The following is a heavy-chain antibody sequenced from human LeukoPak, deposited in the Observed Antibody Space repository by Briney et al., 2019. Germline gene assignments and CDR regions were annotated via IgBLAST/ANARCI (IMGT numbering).Heavy chain of an antibody. Sequence: SETLSLTCAVYGGSFSGYYWSWIRQPPGKGLEWIGEINHSGSTNYNPSLKSRVTISVDTSKSQFSLKLSSVTAADTAVYYCARRREYCTNGVCYDFDYWGQGTLVTVSS. CDR3: ARRREYCTNGVCYDFDY. D-gene: IGHD2-8*01. J-gene: IGHJ4*02. CDR1: GGSFSGYY. CDR2: INHSGST. V-gene: IGHV4-34*01.